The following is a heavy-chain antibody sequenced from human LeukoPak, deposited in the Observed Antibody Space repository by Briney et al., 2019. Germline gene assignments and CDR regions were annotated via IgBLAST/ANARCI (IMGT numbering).Heavy chain of an antibody. CDR3: AKDHPRGESVDY. J-gene: IGHJ4*02. V-gene: IGHV3-30*04. CDR1: GFTFSSYA. D-gene: IGHD3-16*01. CDR2: ISYDGSNK. Sequence: PGGSLRLSCAASGFTFSSYAMHWVRQAPGKGLEWVAVISYDGSNKYYADSVKGRFTISRDNSKNTLYLQMNSLRAEDTAVYYCAKDHPRGESVDYWGQGTLVTVSS.